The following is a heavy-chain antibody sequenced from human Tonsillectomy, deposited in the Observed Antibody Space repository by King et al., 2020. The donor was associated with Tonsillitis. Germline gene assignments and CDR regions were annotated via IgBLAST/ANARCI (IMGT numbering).Heavy chain of an antibody. CDR1: GFTFSSYA. Sequence: VQLVESGGDLAQPGGSLRLSCAASGFTFSSYAMSWVRQAPGKGLEWVSAISGGGGTTYYADSVKGRFTISRDNSKNTLSLQMNSLRADDTAVYYCAKDPILAAVTKAPYYWGQGTLVTVSS. D-gene: IGHD4-11*01. V-gene: IGHV3-23*04. J-gene: IGHJ4*02. CDR2: ISGGGGTT. CDR3: AKDPILAAVTKAPYY.